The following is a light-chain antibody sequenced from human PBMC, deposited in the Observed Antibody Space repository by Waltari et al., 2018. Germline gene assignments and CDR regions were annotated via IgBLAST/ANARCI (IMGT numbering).Light chain of an antibody. CDR2: GAS. V-gene: IGKV3-20*01. CDR1: QSVSSSY. CDR3: QQYGSSLPYT. J-gene: IGKJ2*01. Sequence: EIVLTQSPGTLSLSPGERATLSCRASQSVSSSYLAWYQQKPGQAPRLLIDGASSRATGSPDRFSGSGSGTDFTLTISRLDPEDFAVYYCQQYGSSLPYTFGQGTKLEIK.